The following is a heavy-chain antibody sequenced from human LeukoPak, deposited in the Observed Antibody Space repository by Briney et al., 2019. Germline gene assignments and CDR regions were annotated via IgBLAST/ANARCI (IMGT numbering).Heavy chain of an antibody. CDR2: TYYRSKWYN. D-gene: IGHD3-3*01. CDR3: ARVLGGYDFWEFDY. V-gene: IGHV6-1*01. CDR1: GDTVSSNTAA. J-gene: IGHJ4*02. Sequence: SQTLSLTCAISGDTVSSNTAAWNWIRQSPSRGLEWLGRTYYRSKWYNDYAISVKSRITINPDTSKNQFSLQLNSVTPEDTAVYYCARVLGGYDFWEFDYWGQGSLVTVSS.